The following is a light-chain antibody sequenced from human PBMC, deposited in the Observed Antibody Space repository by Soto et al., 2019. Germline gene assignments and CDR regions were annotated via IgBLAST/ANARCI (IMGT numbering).Light chain of an antibody. V-gene: IGKV3-20*01. CDR2: GAS. J-gene: IGKJ3*01. CDR3: QQYDSSPFT. CDR1: QTVSSSY. Sequence: EIVLTQSPGTLSLSPGERATLSCRASQTVSSSYLAWYQQKPGQAPRLLIYGASSRATGIPDRFRGSGSGTDFTLTISRLEPEYFAEYSCQQYDSSPFTFGPGTKGDIK.